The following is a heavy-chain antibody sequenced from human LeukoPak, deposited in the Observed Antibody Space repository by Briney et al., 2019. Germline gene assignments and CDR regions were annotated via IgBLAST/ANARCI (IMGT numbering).Heavy chain of an antibody. CDR1: GGSFSGYY. J-gene: IGHJ5*02. V-gene: IGHV4-34*01. CDR3: ASGSANWFDP. CDR2: INHSGST. Sequence: SETLSLTCAVSGGSFSGYYWSWIRQPPGKGLECIGEINHSGSTNYNPSLKSRVTISVDTSKNQLSLTLSSVTAADTAVYYCASGSANWFDPWGQGTLVTVSS.